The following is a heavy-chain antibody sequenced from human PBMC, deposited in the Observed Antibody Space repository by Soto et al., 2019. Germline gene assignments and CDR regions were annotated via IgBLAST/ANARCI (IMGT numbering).Heavy chain of an antibody. CDR1: GGSFSGYY. J-gene: IGHJ4*02. D-gene: IGHD6-19*01. CDR2: INHSGST. Sequence: QVQLQQWGAGLLKPSETLSLTCAVYGGSFSGYYWSWIRQPPGKGLEWIGEINHSGSTNYNPSLKSRVTISVDTSKNQFSLKLSSVTAADTAVYYCARGRYGAVAAYWGQGTLVTVSS. V-gene: IGHV4-34*01. CDR3: ARGRYGAVAAY.